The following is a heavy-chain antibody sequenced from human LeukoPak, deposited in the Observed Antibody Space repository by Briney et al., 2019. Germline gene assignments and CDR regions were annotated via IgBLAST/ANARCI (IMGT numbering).Heavy chain of an antibody. D-gene: IGHD2-2*01. Sequence: GGSLRLSCAASGFPFSSYSMNWVRQAPGKGLEWVSSISSSGSYIYYADSVKGRFTISRDNAKNSLYLQMNSLRAEDTAVYYCARHLVPAALSSWFDPWGQETLVTVSS. CDR1: GFPFSSYS. V-gene: IGHV3-21*01. CDR2: ISSSGSYI. J-gene: IGHJ5*02. CDR3: ARHLVPAALSSWFDP.